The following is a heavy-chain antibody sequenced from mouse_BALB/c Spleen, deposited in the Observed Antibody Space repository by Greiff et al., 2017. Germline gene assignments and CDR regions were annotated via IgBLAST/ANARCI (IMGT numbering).Heavy chain of an antibody. CDR1: GFTFSNYW. V-gene: IGHV6-6*02. CDR3: TRGNYY. Sequence: EVKLMESGGGLVQPGGSMKLSCVASGFTFSNYWMNWVRQSPEKGLEWVAEIRLKSNNYATHYAESVKGRFTISRDDSKSSVYLQMNNLRAEDTGIYYCTRGNYYWGQGTTLTVSS. D-gene: IGHD2-1*01. CDR2: IRLKSNNYAT. J-gene: IGHJ2*01.